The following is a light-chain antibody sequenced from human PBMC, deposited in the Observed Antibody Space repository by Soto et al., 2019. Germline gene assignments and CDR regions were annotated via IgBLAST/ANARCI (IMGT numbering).Light chain of an antibody. CDR2: GAS. CDR3: QQRSSWPIT. Sequence: EIVLTQSPATLSLSPGERATLSCRATQSVSSSYLAWYQQKPGQTPRLPIYGASSRATGIPDRFSGSGSGADFTLTISSLEPEDFAVYYCQQRSSWPITFGQGTRLEIK. CDR1: QSVSSSY. V-gene: IGKV3D-20*02. J-gene: IGKJ5*01.